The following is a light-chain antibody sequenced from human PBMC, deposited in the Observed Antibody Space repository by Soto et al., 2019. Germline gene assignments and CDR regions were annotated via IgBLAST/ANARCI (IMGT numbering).Light chain of an antibody. CDR3: NTYTTSNTRQIV. J-gene: IGLJ1*01. CDR2: DVS. Sequence: QSALTQPASVSGSPGQSITISCTGTSSDVGGYNYVSWYQQHPGKAPKFMIYDVSNRPSGISTRFSGSKSGNTASLTISGLQAEDEAEYYCNTYTTSNTRQIVFGTRTKVTVL. CDR1: SSDVGGYNY. V-gene: IGLV2-14*01.